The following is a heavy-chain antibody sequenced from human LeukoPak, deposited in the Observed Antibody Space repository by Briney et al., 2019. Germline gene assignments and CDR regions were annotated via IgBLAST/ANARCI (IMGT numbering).Heavy chain of an antibody. D-gene: IGHD5-24*01. CDR2: IYPGDSDT. CDR1: GYSFTSYW. J-gene: IGHJ6*02. Sequence: GESLKISCKGSGYSFTSYWIGWVRQMPGKRLECMGIIYPGDSDTRYSPSFQGQVTISADKSISTAYLQWSSLKASDTAMYYCAKGGYKPYYYYGMDVWGQGTTVTVSS. V-gene: IGHV5-51*01. CDR3: AKGGYKPYYYYGMDV.